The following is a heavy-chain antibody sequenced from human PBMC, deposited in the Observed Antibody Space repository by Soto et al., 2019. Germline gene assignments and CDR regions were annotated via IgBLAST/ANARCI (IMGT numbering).Heavy chain of an antibody. D-gene: IGHD3-22*01. CDR3: AYTPRRSGYYYGYPHLDY. V-gene: IGHV3-23*01. J-gene: IGHJ4*02. Sequence: GGSLRLSCAYSGFTFSSYAMIRVRQAPGKGLDWVSAITGSGGSKYYSDSVKARFTISRDNSKNRLYLQMNSLRPEDTAVYYCAYTPRRSGYYYGYPHLDYGAQGTFVTVSS. CDR2: ITGSGGSK. CDR1: GFTFSSYA.